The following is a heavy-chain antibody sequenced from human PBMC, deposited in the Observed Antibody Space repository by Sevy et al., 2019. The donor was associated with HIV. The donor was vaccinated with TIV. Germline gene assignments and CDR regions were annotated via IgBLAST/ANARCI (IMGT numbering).Heavy chain of an antibody. D-gene: IGHD3-22*01. CDR1: GGSISTSY. CDR3: AREVYHYASGFSAGMDV. V-gene: IGHV4-59*13. Sequence: SETLSLTCTVSGGSISTSYWTWIRQPPGKGLEWIGYMYLSGGTNYNPSLKSRVTISLDTSKNQFSLKLRSVTAADTAVYFCAREVYHYASGFSAGMDVWGQWTAVTVSS. CDR2: MYLSGGT. J-gene: IGHJ6*02.